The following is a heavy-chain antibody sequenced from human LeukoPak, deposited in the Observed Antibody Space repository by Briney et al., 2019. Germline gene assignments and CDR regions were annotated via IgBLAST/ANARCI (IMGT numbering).Heavy chain of an antibody. J-gene: IGHJ6*03. V-gene: IGHV4-39*01. CDR1: GGSISSSSYY. CDR2: IYYSGST. Sequence: SETLSLTCTVSGGSISSSSYYWGWIRQPPGKGLEWIGSIYYSGSTYYNPSLKSRVTISVDTSKNQFSLKLSSVTAADTAVYYCARLGRPTVRFYYYYMDVWGKGTTVTVSS. D-gene: IGHD4-11*01. CDR3: ARLGRPTVRFYYYYMDV.